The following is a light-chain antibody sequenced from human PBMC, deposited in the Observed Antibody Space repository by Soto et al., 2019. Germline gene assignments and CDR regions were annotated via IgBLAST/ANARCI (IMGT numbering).Light chain of an antibody. CDR2: EVE. CDR3: LSYGGSNNYV. V-gene: IGLV1-40*01. J-gene: IGLJ1*01. Sequence: QSVLTQPPSVSGAPGQRVTISCTGSNSNIGAGYDVHWYQQLPGTAPKLLIYEVEKRPPGVPGRFSGSKSGNTASLTVSGLQADDEADYYCLSYGGSNNYVFGTGTKVTVL. CDR1: NSNIGAGYD.